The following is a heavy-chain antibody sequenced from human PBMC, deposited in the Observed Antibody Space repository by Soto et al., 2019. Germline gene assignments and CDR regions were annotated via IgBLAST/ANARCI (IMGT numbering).Heavy chain of an antibody. J-gene: IGHJ4*02. Sequence: SETLSLTCTVSGGSIRDFYWSWFRQPPGKELEWIGYVYYSGSTNYNPSLKSRVTMSVDTSKNQFSLKLSSVTAADTAMYYCARFHIAVAGSRFDYWGQGTLVTVSS. V-gene: IGHV4-59*08. D-gene: IGHD6-19*01. CDR1: GGSIRDFY. CDR3: ARFHIAVAGSRFDY. CDR2: VYYSGST.